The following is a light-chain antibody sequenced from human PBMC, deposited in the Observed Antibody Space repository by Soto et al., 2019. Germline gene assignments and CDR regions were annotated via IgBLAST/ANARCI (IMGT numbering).Light chain of an antibody. J-gene: IGKJ4*01. CDR3: LHSSTYPLT. CDR1: ASMSDC. CDR2: AAS. Sequence: DIQMSQSPFILSASVGDRVTITCRASASMSDCLAWYQQKPGKAPKLLIYAASSLQSGVPSRFSGSGSGTEFNLTISRLQTDDFASYDCLHSSTYPLTFCGGTKFDIK. V-gene: IGKV1-5*01.